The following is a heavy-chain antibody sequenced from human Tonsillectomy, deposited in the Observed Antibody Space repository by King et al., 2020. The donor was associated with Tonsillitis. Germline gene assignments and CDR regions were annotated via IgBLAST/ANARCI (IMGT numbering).Heavy chain of an antibody. D-gene: IGHD5-12*01. V-gene: IGHV1-69*09. CDR3: AREGIEGRATTYYYYAMDV. Sequence: VQLVESGAEVKKPGSSVKVSCKASGGTFSNYGISWVRQAPGQGLEWMGRIIPILGIANYAQKLQGRVTITADTSTSTAYMELSSLRSEDTAVYYCAREGIEGRATTYYYYAMDVWGQGTTVTVSS. CDR1: GGTFSNYG. J-gene: IGHJ6*02. CDR2: IIPILGIA.